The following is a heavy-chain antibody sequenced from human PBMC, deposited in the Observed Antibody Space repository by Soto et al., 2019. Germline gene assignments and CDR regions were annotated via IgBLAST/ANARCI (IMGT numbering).Heavy chain of an antibody. CDR3: AKSGGSTSCKDV. CDR1: GFTFSSYA. J-gene: IGHJ6*02. CDR2: ISGSGGST. Sequence: QPGGSLRLSCAASGFTFSSYAMSWVRQAPGKGLEWVSAISGSGGSTYYADSVKGRFSISRDNSKNTLYLQMNSLRAEDTAVYYCAKSGGSTSCKDVWGQGTTVTVSS. D-gene: IGHD2-2*01. V-gene: IGHV3-23*01.